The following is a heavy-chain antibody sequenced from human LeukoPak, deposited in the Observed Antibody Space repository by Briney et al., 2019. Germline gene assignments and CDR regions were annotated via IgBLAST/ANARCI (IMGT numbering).Heavy chain of an antibody. V-gene: IGHV3-23*01. J-gene: IGHJ4*02. D-gene: IGHD1-1*01. CDR1: GFTLSNYA. Sequence: GGSLRLSCAASGFTLSNYAMSWVRQAPGKGLEWVSVAFPGGSANYADSVKGRFSLSRDNSKNTLYLQMNSLSAEDAAVYFCARGTTTYDYWGQGTLVTVSS. CDR3: ARGTTTYDY. CDR2: AFPGGSA.